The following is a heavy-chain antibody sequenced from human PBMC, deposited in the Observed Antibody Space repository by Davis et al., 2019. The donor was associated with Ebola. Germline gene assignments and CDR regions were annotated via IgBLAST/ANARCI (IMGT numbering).Heavy chain of an antibody. CDR2: ISYDGSLQ. Sequence: GESLKISCVASGFTFTNYAINWVRQAPGRGLEWVAVISYDGSLQYYVDSVKGRFTISRDNSRNTVYLQMNRLRPEDTAVYYCARAHLRFLEWLLLGGWFDPWGQGTLVTVSS. CDR3: ARAHLRFLEWLLLGGWFDP. V-gene: IGHV3-30*03. J-gene: IGHJ5*02. D-gene: IGHD3-3*01. CDR1: GFTFTNYA.